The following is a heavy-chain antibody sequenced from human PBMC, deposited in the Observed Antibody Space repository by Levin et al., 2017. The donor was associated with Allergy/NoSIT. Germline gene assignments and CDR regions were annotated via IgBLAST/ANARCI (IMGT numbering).Heavy chain of an antibody. V-gene: IGHV4-34*01. D-gene: IGHD3-10*01. CDR3: ARGRGGYFYGLGTFSSYFDY. CDR1: GGSLSGYY. J-gene: IGHJ4*02. CDR2: INQSGST. Sequence: SETLSLTCGVYGGSLSGYYWSWIRQTPGKGLEWIGEINQSGSTHYNPSLQSRLTISVDTSRNQFSLKLTTVTAADTAGYYCARGRGGYFYGLGTFSSYFDYWGQGRLVTVSS.